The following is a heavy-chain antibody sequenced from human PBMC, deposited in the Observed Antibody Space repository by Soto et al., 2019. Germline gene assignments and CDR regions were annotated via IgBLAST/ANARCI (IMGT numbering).Heavy chain of an antibody. Sequence: GASVKVSCKVSGYTLTELSMHWVRQAPGKGLEWMGGFDPEDGETIYAQKFQGRVTMTEDTSTDTAYMELSSLRSEDTAVYYCATACPGRWLTNEKSQPCFDYWGQGTLVTVSS. CDR1: GYTLTELS. J-gene: IGHJ4*02. CDR2: FDPEDGET. D-gene: IGHD5-12*01. CDR3: ATACPGRWLTNEKSQPCFDY. V-gene: IGHV1-24*01.